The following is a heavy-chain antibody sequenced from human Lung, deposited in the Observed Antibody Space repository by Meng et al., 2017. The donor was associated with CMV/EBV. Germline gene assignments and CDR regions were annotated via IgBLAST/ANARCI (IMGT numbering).Heavy chain of an antibody. J-gene: IGHJ6*02. Sequence: GESLKISCAASGFTFSGYAMHWVRQAPGKGLEWVSVISYDGSKLHYTDSVKGRFTISRDNSGDTLYLQMNSLRPEDTATYYCAREYRYQLQQQGVDDYYPGLDAWXQGTTVXVSS. CDR2: ISYDGSKL. CDR3: AREYRYQLQQQGVDDYYPGLDA. D-gene: IGHD2-2*01. CDR1: GFTFSGYA. V-gene: IGHV3-30*04.